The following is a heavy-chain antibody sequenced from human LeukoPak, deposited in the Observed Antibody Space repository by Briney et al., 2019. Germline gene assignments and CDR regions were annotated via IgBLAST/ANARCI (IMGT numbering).Heavy chain of an antibody. CDR1: GFTFSSYS. CDR2: ISSSSSTI. D-gene: IGHD6-19*01. V-gene: IGHV3-48*02. Sequence: PGGSLRLSCAASGFTFSSYSMNWVRQAPGKGLEWVSYISSSSSTIYYADSVKGRFTISRDNAKNSLYLQMNSLRDEDTAVYYWARERGGSSGWYGKNDYWGQGTLVTGSS. CDR3: ARERGGSSGWYGKNDY. J-gene: IGHJ4*02.